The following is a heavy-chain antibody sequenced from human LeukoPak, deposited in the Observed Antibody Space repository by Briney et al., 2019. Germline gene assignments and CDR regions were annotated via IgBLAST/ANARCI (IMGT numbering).Heavy chain of an antibody. J-gene: IGHJ4*02. Sequence: GGSLRLSCAASGFTFSTYWMHWVRQAPGKGLVWVSHINTDGSSTTYVDSVKGRFTISRDNAKNTLYLQMNSLRAEDTAVYYCVRVGSGKAFDYWGQGTRVTVSS. CDR2: INTDGSST. D-gene: IGHD3-10*01. V-gene: IGHV3-74*01. CDR1: GFTFSTYW. CDR3: VRVGSGKAFDY.